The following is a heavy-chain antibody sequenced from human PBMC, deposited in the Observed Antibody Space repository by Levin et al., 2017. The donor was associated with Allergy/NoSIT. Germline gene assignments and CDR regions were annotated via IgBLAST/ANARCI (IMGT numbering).Heavy chain of an antibody. V-gene: IGHV4-39*07. Sequence: PGGSLRLSCTVSGGSISSSSYYWGWIRQPPGKGLEWIGSIYYSGSTYYNPSLKSRVTISVDTSKNQFSLKLSSVTAADTAVYYCARDILTGYHYLFDYWGQGNLVTGSS. CDR2: IYYSGST. CDR3: ARDILTGYHYLFDY. D-gene: IGHD3-9*01. J-gene: IGHJ4*02. CDR1: GGSISSSSYY.